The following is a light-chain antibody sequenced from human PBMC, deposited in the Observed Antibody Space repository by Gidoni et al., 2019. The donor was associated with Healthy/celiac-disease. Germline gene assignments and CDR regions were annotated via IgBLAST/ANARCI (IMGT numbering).Light chain of an antibody. CDR3: QQYGSSPPMCS. CDR2: GAS. J-gene: IGKJ2*04. CDR1: QRVSSSY. Sequence: EIVFTQSPVNLSLSPGERATLSCRASQRVSSSYLAWYQQKPCHAPRILIYGASSSATGIPDRFSGSGSGTDFTLTIIRLEPDDFAVYYCQQYGSSPPMCSFGQGTKLEIK. V-gene: IGKV3-20*01.